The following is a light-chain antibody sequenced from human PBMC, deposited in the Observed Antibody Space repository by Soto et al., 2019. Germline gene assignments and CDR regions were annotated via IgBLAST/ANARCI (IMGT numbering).Light chain of an antibody. CDR2: GAS. CDR1: QSISRN. J-gene: IGKJ1*01. Sequence: EIVMTQCPATLSVSPGERATLSCRAGQSISRNLAWYQQKPGQAPRLLIYGASTRATGIPARFSGSGSGTDFTLTISSLQSEDFAIHYCQQYYDWLKWTFGQGTKV. CDR3: QQYYDWLKWT. V-gene: IGKV3-15*01.